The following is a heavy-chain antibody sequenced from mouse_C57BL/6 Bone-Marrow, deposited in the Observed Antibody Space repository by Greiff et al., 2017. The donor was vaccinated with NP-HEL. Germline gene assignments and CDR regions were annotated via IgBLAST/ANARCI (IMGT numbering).Heavy chain of an antibody. CDR1: GFNIKDDY. CDR3: THLLFAY. Sequence: EVKLVESGAELVRPGASVKLSCTASGFNIKDDYMHWVKQRPEQGLEWIGWIDPENGDTEYASKFQGKATITADTSSNTAYLQLSSLTSEDTAVYYCTHLLFAYWGQGTLVTVSA. J-gene: IGHJ3*01. CDR2: IDPENGDT. V-gene: IGHV14-4*01.